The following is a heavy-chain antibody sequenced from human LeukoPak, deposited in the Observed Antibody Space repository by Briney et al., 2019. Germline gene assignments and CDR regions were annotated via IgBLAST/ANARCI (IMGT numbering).Heavy chain of an antibody. D-gene: IGHD2-21*02. CDR3: ARDFWYRLVNDCYSVDS. J-gene: IGHJ4*02. Sequence: GGSLRLSCAASGFTFSNYAMNWVRQAPGKGLEWVATISFDGSNKYYSDVVTGRFTVSRDNSKNTFYLQLDSLRTEDTALYSCARDFWYRLVNDCYSVDSWGKGSLVTVSS. V-gene: IGHV3-30-3*01. CDR2: ISFDGSNK. CDR1: GFTFSNYA.